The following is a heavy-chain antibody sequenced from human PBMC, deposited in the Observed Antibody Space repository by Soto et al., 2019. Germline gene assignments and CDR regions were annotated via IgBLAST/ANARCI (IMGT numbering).Heavy chain of an antibody. CDR2: IWYDGSNK. CDR1: GFTFSSYG. CDR3: ARPSAYYDFWSGYYFYY. D-gene: IGHD3-3*01. Sequence: QVQLVESGGGVVQPGRSLRLSCAASGFTFSSYGMHWVRQAPGKGLEWVAVIWYDGSNKYYADSVKGRFTISRDNSKNTLYLQMNSLRAEDTAVYYCARPSAYYDFWSGYYFYYWGQGTLVTVSS. J-gene: IGHJ4*02. V-gene: IGHV3-33*01.